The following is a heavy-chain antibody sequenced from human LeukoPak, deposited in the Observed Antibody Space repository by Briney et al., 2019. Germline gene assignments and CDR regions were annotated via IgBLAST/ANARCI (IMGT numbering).Heavy chain of an antibody. D-gene: IGHD3-9*01. CDR1: GFTVSSNY. Sequence: GGSLRLSCAASGFTVSSNYMSWVRQAPGKGLEWVSVICCWGSSYYADSVKGRFTISRDNSKNTLYLQMNSLRAEDTAVYYCASGVYYDILTGYSFYRMDVWGQGTTVTVSS. J-gene: IGHJ6*02. CDR3: ASGVYYDILTGYSFYRMDV. CDR2: ICCWGSS. V-gene: IGHV3-66*01.